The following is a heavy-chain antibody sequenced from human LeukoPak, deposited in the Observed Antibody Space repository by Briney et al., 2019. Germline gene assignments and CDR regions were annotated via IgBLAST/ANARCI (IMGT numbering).Heavy chain of an antibody. CDR3: ARDLGDFWSGSVP. J-gene: IGHJ5*02. Sequence: ASVNVSCKASGGTFSSYAISWVRQAPGQGLEWMGRIIPILGIANYAQKFQGRVTITADKSTSTAYMELSSLRSEDTAVYYCARDLGDFWSGSVPWGQGTLVTVSS. CDR2: IIPILGIA. CDR1: GGTFSSYA. V-gene: IGHV1-69*04. D-gene: IGHD3-3*01.